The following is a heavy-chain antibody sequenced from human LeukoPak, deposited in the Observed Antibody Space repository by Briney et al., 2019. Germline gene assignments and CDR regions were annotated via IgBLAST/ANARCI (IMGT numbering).Heavy chain of an antibody. D-gene: IGHD2-15*01. CDR3: ARDRGYCSGGSCYSLDYYYYGMDD. Sequence: GGSLRLSCAASGFTFSSYAMHWVRQAPGKGLEWVAVISYDGSNKYYADSVKGRFTISRDNSKNTLYLQMNSLRAEDTAVYYCARDRGYCSGGSCYSLDYYYYGMDDWGQGTTVTVSS. CDR1: GFTFSSYA. J-gene: IGHJ6*02. CDR2: ISYDGSNK. V-gene: IGHV3-30-3*01.